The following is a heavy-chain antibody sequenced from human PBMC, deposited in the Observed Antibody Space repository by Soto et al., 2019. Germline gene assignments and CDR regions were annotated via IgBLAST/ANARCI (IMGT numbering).Heavy chain of an antibody. V-gene: IGHV3-23*01. CDR2: ISGSGGST. CDR3: AKDTVVVILLAVYFQH. J-gene: IGHJ1*01. D-gene: IGHD3-22*01. CDR1: GFTFSSYA. Sequence: EVQLLESGGGLVQPGGSLRLSCAASGFTFSSYAMSWVRQAPGKGLEWVSAISGSGGSTYYADSVKGRFTISRDNSKNTLYLQMNSLRAEDTAVYYCAKDTVVVILLAVYFQHWGQGTLVTVSS.